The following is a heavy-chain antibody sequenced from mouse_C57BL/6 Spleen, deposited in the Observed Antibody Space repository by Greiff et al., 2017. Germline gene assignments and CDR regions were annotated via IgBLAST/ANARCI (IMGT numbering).Heavy chain of an antibody. J-gene: IGHJ2*01. CDR3: ARCHYGNPFDY. Sequence: QVQLKESGAELVRPGTSVKMSCKASGYTFTNYWIGWAKQRPGHGLEWIGDIYPGGGYTNYNEKFKGKATLTADKSSSTAYMQFSSLTSEDSAIYYCARCHYGNPFDYWGQGTTLTVSS. V-gene: IGHV1-63*01. CDR1: GYTFTNYW. CDR2: IYPGGGYT. D-gene: IGHD1-1*01.